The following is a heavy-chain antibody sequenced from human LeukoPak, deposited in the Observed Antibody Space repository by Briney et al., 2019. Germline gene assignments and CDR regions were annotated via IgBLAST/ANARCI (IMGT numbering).Heavy chain of an antibody. D-gene: IGHD3-3*01. CDR1: GGSISNYY. V-gene: IGHV4-59*08. Sequence: PSGTLSLTCTVSGGSISNYYWSWIRQPPGKGLEWIGYIYYRGSTNYNPSLKSRVTISVDTSKNQFSLKVNSVTAADTAVYYCARFGTTFDPYYFDYWGQGTLVTVSS. CDR3: ARFGTTFDPYYFDY. CDR2: IYYRGST. J-gene: IGHJ4*02.